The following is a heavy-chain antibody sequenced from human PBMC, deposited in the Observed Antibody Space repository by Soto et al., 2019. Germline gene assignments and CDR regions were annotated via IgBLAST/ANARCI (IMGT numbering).Heavy chain of an antibody. CDR3: ATLSYYYDSSGYYYRGWFDP. CDR2: IIPIFGTA. Sequence: QVQLVQSGAEVKKPGSSVKVSCKASGGTFSSYAISWVRQAPGQGLEWMGEIIPIFGTANYAQKFQGGVTITADESTSTAYMELSSLRSEDTAVYYCATLSYYYDSSGYYYRGWFDPWGQGTLVTVSS. D-gene: IGHD3-22*01. CDR1: GGTFSSYA. J-gene: IGHJ5*02. V-gene: IGHV1-69*01.